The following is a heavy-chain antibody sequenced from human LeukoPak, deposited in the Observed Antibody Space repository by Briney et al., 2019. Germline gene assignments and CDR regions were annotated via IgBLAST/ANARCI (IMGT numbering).Heavy chain of an antibody. D-gene: IGHD5-12*01. J-gene: IGHJ5*02. CDR2: IYYSGST. CDR1: GGSISSHY. Sequence: SETLSLTCTVSGGSISSHYWSWIRQPPGKGLEWIGYIYYSGSTNYNPSLKSRVTISVDTSKNQLSLKLSSVTAADTAVYYCAREGGGYDFSWFDPWGQGTLVTVSS. V-gene: IGHV4-59*11. CDR3: AREGGGYDFSWFDP.